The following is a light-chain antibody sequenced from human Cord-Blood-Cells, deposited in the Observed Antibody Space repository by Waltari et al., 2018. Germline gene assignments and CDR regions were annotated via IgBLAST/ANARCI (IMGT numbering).Light chain of an antibody. J-gene: IGLJ3*02. Sequence: QSVLTQPPSVSGAPAQRVTISCTGSSSTIGAGYDVHWYQQLPGTAPKLLIYGNSNRPSGVPDRFSGSKSGTSASLAITGLQAEDEADYYCQSYDSSLSVFGGGTKLTVL. CDR1: SSTIGAGYD. V-gene: IGLV1-40*01. CDR2: GNS. CDR3: QSYDSSLSV.